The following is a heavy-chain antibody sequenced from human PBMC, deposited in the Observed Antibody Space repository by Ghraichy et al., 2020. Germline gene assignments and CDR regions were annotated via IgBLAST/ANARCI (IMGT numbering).Heavy chain of an antibody. Sequence: SETLSLTCTVSGGSVSSGSYYWSWIRQPPGKGLEWIGYIYYSGSTNYKPSLKSRVTISVDTSKNQFSLKLSSVTAADTAVYYCARVWSYYTTYYFDYWGQGTLVTVSS. D-gene: IGHD3-10*01. J-gene: IGHJ4*02. CDR2: IYYSGST. CDR1: GGSVSSGSYY. V-gene: IGHV4-61*01. CDR3: ARVWSYYTTYYFDY.